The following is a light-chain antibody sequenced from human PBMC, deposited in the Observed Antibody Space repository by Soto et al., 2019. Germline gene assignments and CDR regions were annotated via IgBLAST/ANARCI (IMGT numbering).Light chain of an antibody. V-gene: IGKV3-15*01. CDR1: QSVSSN. J-gene: IGKJ1*01. CDR2: GAS. CDR3: QXYNSYPWT. Sequence: MMTQSPATLSVSPGDSATLSCRASQSVSSNLAWYQQRPGQAPRLVIYGASNRATGVPTRFSGSGSGTDFTLTISSLQPDDFATYYCQXYNSYPWTCGQGTKVDIK.